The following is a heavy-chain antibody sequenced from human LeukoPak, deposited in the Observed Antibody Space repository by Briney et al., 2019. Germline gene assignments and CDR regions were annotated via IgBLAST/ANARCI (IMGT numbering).Heavy chain of an antibody. J-gene: IGHJ4*02. CDR1: GYTFTVYY. CDR2: IDPNSGGT. CDR3: ARAKRLPLDY. Sequence: GSSVKVSCKTSGYTFTVYYIHWVRQAPGQGLEWMGWIDPNSGGTNYAQKFQGRVTMTRDTSINTAYMELSRLRSDDSAVYYCARAKRLPLDYWGQGALVTVSS. D-gene: IGHD1-1*01. V-gene: IGHV1-2*02.